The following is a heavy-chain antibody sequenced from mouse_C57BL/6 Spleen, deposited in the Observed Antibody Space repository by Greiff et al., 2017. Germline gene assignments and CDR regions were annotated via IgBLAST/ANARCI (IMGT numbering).Heavy chain of an antibody. CDR1: GFSLTSYG. D-gene: IGHD2-5*01. Sequence: VKVEESGPGLVQPSQSLSITCTVSGFSLTSYGVHWVRQSPGKGLEWLGVIWSGGSTDYNAAFISRLSISKDNSKSQVFFKMNSLQADDTAIYYCARNQGSNYVFFAYWGQGTLVTVSA. V-gene: IGHV2-2*01. J-gene: IGHJ3*01. CDR3: ARNQGSNYVFFAY. CDR2: IWSGGST.